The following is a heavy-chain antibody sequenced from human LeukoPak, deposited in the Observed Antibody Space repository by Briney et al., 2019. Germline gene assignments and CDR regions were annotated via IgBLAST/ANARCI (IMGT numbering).Heavy chain of an antibody. D-gene: IGHD4-11*01. CDR1: GFTFSTYW. CDR3: AGSKIDC. V-gene: IGHV3-7*01. J-gene: IGHJ4*02. CDR2: INEDGSEK. Sequence: GGSLRLSCAASGFTFSTYWMMWVRQAPGKGLEWVANINEDGSEKYYADSVEGRFTISRDNAKNSLDLQMSSLNSEDTAVYYFAGSKIDCCGQGALVTVSS.